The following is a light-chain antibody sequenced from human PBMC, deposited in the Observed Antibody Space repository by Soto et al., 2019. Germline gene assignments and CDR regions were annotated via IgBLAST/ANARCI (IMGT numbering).Light chain of an antibody. CDR1: SSNIGSNT. V-gene: IGLV1-44*01. Sequence: QSVLTQPPSASGTPGQRVTISCSGSSSNIGSNTVNWYHQLPGTAPKLLIYNNNQRPSGVPDRFSGSKSGTSASLAISGLQSDDEADYYCAAWDDSLNAYVFGTGTKVTVL. CDR2: NNN. CDR3: AAWDDSLNAYV. J-gene: IGLJ1*01.